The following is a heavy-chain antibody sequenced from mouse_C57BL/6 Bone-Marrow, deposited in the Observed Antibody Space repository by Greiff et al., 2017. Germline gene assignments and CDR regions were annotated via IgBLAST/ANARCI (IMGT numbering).Heavy chain of an antibody. CDR2: INPSSGYP. D-gene: IGHD2-4*01. Sequence: VTLQESGAELARPGASVKMSCKASGYTFTSYTMHWVKQRPGQGLEWIGYINPSSGYPKYNQKFKDKATLTADKSSSTAYMQLSRLTSEDAAVYYYARARLRRVFDYWGQGTTLTVSS. J-gene: IGHJ2*01. CDR3: ARARLRRVFDY. CDR1: GYTFTSYT. V-gene: IGHV1-4*01.